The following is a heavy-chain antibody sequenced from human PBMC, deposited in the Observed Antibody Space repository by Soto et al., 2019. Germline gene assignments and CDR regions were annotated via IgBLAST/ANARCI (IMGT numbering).Heavy chain of an antibody. D-gene: IGHD3-3*01. CDR3: ARDRPASNYDFWSGYYLYGMDV. J-gene: IGHJ6*02. CDR1: GFTFSSYG. CDR2: IWYDGSNK. V-gene: IGHV3-33*01. Sequence: QARGSLRLSCAASGFTFSSYGMHWVRQAPGKGLEWVAVIWYDGSNKYYADSVKGRFTISRDNSKNTLYLQMNSLRAEDTAVYYCARDRPASNYDFWSGYYLYGMDVWGQGTTVTVSS.